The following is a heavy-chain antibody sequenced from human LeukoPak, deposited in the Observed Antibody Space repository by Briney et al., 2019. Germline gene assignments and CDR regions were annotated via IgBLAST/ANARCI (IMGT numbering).Heavy chain of an antibody. J-gene: IGHJ4*02. V-gene: IGHV3-30*02. CDR1: GFTFSNYG. D-gene: IGHD3-22*01. CDR2: IRNDGSNK. Sequence: GGSLRLSCAASGFTFSNYGMHWVRQAPGKGLEWVAFIRNDGSNKYYGDSVKGRFTIFRDNSKNTLYMQMNSLRAEDTAIYYCAKENWGYNWKYDSSGSGINYWGQGTLVTFSS. CDR3: AKENWGYNWKYDSSGSGINY.